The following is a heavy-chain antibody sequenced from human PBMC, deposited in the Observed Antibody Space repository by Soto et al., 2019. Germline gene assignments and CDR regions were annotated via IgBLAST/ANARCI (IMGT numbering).Heavy chain of an antibody. V-gene: IGHV1-69*01. D-gene: IGHD1-26*01. CDR3: ARGYRETYFYAMDV. J-gene: IGHJ6*02. Sequence: QVQLVQSGAEVKMPGSSVRVSCKASGGSFSKYGISWVRQAPGQGLEWMGGIIPMFGIGNYAEKFLGRVTITADESTSTSHMELSSLRSEDTAVYFCARGYRETYFYAMDVWGQGTTDTVSS. CDR2: IIPMFGIG. CDR1: GGSFSKYG.